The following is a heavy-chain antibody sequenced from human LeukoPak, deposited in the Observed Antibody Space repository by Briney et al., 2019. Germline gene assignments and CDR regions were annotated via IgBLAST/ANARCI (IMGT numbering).Heavy chain of an antibody. CDR3: ARGASGSYYEAYYFDY. D-gene: IGHD1-26*01. CDR2: MNPNSGNT. J-gene: IGHJ4*02. Sequence: ASVKVSCKASGSTFTSYDINWVREATGQGLEWMGWMNPNSGNTGYAQKFQGRVTMTRNTSITTAYMELSSLRSEHTAVYYCARGASGSYYEAYYFDYWGQGTLVTVSS. CDR1: GSTFTSYD. V-gene: IGHV1-8*01.